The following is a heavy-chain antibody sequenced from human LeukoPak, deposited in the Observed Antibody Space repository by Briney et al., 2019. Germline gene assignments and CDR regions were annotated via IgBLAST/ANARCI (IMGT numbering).Heavy chain of an antibody. V-gene: IGHV3-23*01. CDR2: ISGRDGST. D-gene: IGHD2-15*01. J-gene: IGHJ4*02. Sequence: GGSLRLSCVASGFTFSSYAMSWVRQAPGKGLEWVSGISGRDGSTYYADSVRGRFTISRDNSKKTLYLQMNSLRAEDTAIYYCAKSGLNRFDYWGQGTLVTVSS. CDR1: GFTFSSYA. CDR3: AKSGLNRFDY.